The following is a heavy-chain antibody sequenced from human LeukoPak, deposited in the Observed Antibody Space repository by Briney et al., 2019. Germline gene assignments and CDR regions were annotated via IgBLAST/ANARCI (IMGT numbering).Heavy chain of an antibody. CDR3: AKGGKWDVTPFDY. CDR1: GFTFTSYS. Sequence: GGSLRFSGAALGFTFTSYSMNWVRQAPGKGLEWVSTISGGGGSTYYADSVKGRFTISRDNSKNTLYLQVNSLRAEDTAVYYCAKGGKWDVTPFDYWGQGTLVTVSS. D-gene: IGHD1-26*01. CDR2: ISGGGGST. J-gene: IGHJ4*02. V-gene: IGHV3-23*01.